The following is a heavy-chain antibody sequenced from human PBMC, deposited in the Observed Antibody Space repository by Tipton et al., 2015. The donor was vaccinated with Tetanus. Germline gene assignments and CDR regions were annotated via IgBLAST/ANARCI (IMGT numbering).Heavy chain of an antibody. J-gene: IGHJ4*02. Sequence: TLSLTCTVSGGSISSFYWTWIRQPPGKGLEWIGYIFDTGSTNYNPSLKSRVTMSADTSKNQFSLHLTSVTAADTAVYYCVRGWGSSWYYFDNWGQGTLVTVSS. CDR1: GGSISSFY. CDR3: VRGWGSSWYYFDN. D-gene: IGHD6-13*01. CDR2: IFDTGST. V-gene: IGHV4-59*01.